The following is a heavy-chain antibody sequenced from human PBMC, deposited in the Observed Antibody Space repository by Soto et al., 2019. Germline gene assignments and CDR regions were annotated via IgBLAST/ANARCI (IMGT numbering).Heavy chain of an antibody. CDR1: GGSISSSNYY. CDR2: VYYNGFT. CDR3: ARVGNGDFDN. V-gene: IGHV4-39*01. D-gene: IGHD2-8*01. J-gene: IGHJ4*02. Sequence: SETLSLTCTVFGGSISSSNYYWGWIRQPPGKGLEWIGFVYYNGFTYFSPSLKSRVTISIDTSKNQFSLKLSSVTAADTAVYYCARVGNGDFDNWGQGTLVTVSS.